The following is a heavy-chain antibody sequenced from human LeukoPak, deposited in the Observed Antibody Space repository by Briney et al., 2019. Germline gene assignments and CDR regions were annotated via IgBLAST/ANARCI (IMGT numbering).Heavy chain of an antibody. J-gene: IGHJ4*02. CDR2: TSGDGITT. V-gene: IGHV3-43*02. CDR3: ARDHVYGDADY. CDR1: GFTFNIFA. Sequence: GGSLSPSCAAPGFTFNIFAINWVRQAPGKGLGWVSLTSGDGITTYFADSVKGRFTISRDNSKSSLFLQMNSLRTEDTALYYCARDHVYGDADYWGQRTLVTVSS. D-gene: IGHD5/OR15-5a*01.